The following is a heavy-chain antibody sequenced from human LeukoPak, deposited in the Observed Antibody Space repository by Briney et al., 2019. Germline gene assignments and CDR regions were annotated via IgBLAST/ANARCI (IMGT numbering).Heavy chain of an antibody. D-gene: IGHD3-16*01. CDR3: ARGGGLDV. CDR2: INHNGNVN. CDR1: GFTFSSYW. Sequence: GGSLRLSSAASGFTFSSYWMNWARQAPGKGLEWVASINHNGNVNYYVDSVKGRFTISRDNAKNSLYLQMSNLRAEDTAVYFCARGGGLDVWGQGATVTVSS. J-gene: IGHJ6*02. V-gene: IGHV3-7*03.